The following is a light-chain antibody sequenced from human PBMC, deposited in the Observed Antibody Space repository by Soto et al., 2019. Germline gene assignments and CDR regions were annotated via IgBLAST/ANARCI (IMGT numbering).Light chain of an antibody. J-gene: IGLJ3*02. CDR2: LNSDGSH. CDR3: QTWGTGIQV. CDR1: SGHSSYA. Sequence: QPVLTQSPSASASLGASVKLTCTLSSGHSSYAIAWHQQQPEKGPRYLMKLNSDGSHSKGDEIPDRFPGSSSGAERYLTISSLQSEDEADYYCQTWGTGIQVFGGGTKVTVL. V-gene: IGLV4-69*01.